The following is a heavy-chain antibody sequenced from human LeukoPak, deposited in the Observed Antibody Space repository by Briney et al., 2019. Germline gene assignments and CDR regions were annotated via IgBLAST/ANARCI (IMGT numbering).Heavy chain of an antibody. CDR3: VRDKYSGNIPGAFDY. Sequence: GGSLRLSCAASGFIFDTYAMTWVRQAPGKGLEWVSAISASGSNTYYADSVKGRFTISRDNSKNTLYLQMNSLRAEDTAVYYCVRDKYSGNIPGAFDYWGQGTLVTVSS. CDR2: ISASGSNT. D-gene: IGHD1-26*01. V-gene: IGHV3-23*01. J-gene: IGHJ4*02. CDR1: GFIFDTYA.